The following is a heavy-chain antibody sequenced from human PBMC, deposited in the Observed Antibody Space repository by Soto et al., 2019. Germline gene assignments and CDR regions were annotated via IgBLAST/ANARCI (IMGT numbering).Heavy chain of an antibody. CDR2: INPNSGGT. CDR3: AVTMVRGVIYGMDV. Sequence: GASVKVSCKASGYTFTGYYMHWVRQAPGQGLEWMGWINPNSGGTNYAQKFQGWVTMTRDTSISTAYMELSRLRSDDTAVYYCAVTMVRGVIYGMDVWGQGTTVTSP. V-gene: IGHV1-2*04. D-gene: IGHD3-10*01. J-gene: IGHJ6*02. CDR1: GYTFTGYY.